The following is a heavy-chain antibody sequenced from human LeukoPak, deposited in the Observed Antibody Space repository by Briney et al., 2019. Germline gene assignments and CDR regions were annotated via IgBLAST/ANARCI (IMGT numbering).Heavy chain of an antibody. Sequence: PSETLSLTCTVSGGSISSSSYYWGWIRQPPGKGLEWIGSIYYSGSTYYNPSLKSRVTISVDTSKNQFSLKLSSVTAADTAVYYCARGVLPYGSGSYPRIGRFDPWGQGTLVTVSS. J-gene: IGHJ5*02. CDR3: ARGVLPYGSGSYPRIGRFDP. D-gene: IGHD3-10*01. V-gene: IGHV4-39*01. CDR2: IYYSGST. CDR1: GGSISSSSYY.